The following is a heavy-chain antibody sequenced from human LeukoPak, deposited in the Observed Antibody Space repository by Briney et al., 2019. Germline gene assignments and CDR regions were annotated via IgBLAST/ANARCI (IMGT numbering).Heavy chain of an antibody. CDR3: ARNDVRSGRYFDY. D-gene: IGHD1-1*01. V-gene: IGHV3-53*04. CDR2: IYSGGST. Sequence: ETLSLTCTVPGGSIGSYYWIWIRQPPGKGLEWVSVIYSGGSTYYADSVKGRFTISRHNSKNTLYLQMNSLRAEDTAVYYCARNDVRSGRYFDYWGQGTLVTVSS. CDR1: GGSIGSYY. J-gene: IGHJ4*02.